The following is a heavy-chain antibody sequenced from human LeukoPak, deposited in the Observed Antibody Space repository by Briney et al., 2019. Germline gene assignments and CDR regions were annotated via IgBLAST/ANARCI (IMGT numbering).Heavy chain of an antibody. CDR1: GGSVSSGSYY. D-gene: IGHD3-10*01. CDR2: IYYSGST. Sequence: SETLSLTCTVSGGSVSSGSYYWSWIRQPPGKGLEWIGYIYYSGSTNYNPSLNSRVTISVDTSKNQFSLKLSSVTAADTAVYYCARVDRYGSGLRIDNWFDPWGQGTLVTVSS. CDR3: ARVDRYGSGLRIDNWFDP. J-gene: IGHJ5*02. V-gene: IGHV4-61*01.